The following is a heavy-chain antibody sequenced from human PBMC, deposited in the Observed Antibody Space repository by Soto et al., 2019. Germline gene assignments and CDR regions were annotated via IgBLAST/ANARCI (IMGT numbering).Heavy chain of an antibody. D-gene: IGHD3-10*01. J-gene: IGHJ3*02. CDR2: IKQDGSEK. CDR1: GFTFSSYW. Sequence: GGSLRLSCAASGFTFSSYWMSWVRQAPGKGLEWVANIKQDGSEKYYVDSVKGRFTISRDNAKNSLYLQMNSLRAEDTAVYYCARVGLLWFDPQSKNAFDIWGQGTMVTVSS. V-gene: IGHV3-7*01. CDR3: ARVGLLWFDPQSKNAFDI.